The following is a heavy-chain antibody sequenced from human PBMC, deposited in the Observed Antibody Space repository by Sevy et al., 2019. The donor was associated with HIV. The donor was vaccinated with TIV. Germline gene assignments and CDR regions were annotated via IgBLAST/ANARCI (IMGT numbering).Heavy chain of an antibody. Sequence: GGSLRLSCAASGFTFSSYSMNWFRQAPGKGLEWVSYISRSSSTIYYADSVKGRFTISRDNAKNSLYLQMNSLRDEDTAVYYCARDNRREGIAAPDYWGQGTLVTVSS. CDR3: ARDNRREGIAAPDY. V-gene: IGHV3-48*02. J-gene: IGHJ4*02. D-gene: IGHD6-13*01. CDR1: GFTFSSYS. CDR2: ISRSSSTI.